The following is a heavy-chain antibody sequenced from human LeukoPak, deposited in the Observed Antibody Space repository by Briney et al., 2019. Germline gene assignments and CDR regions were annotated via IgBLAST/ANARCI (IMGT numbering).Heavy chain of an antibody. CDR1: GGSISSSSYY. V-gene: IGHV4-39*01. CDR3: ARPVAGVYYFDY. CDR2: IYYSGST. J-gene: IGHJ4*02. D-gene: IGHD6-19*01. Sequence: SETLSLTCTVSGGSISSSSYYWGWIRQPPGKGLEWIGSIYYSGSTYYNPSLKSRVTISVDTSKNQFSLKLSSVTAADTAVCYCARPVAGVYYFDYWGQGTLVTVSS.